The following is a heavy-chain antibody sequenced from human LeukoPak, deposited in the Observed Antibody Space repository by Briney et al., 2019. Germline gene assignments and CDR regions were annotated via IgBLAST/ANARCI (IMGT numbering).Heavy chain of an antibody. CDR2: TSKDGSAT. V-gene: IGHV3-74*01. J-gene: IGHJ4*02. Sequence: PRGSLRLSCVPSGFCSCDYWMRWVRPAPEEGPEWLSRTSKDGSATFYAEAAKGRFTATRENTRTTVYLQVTNVSTEDTAVYYCAGGGYSGSYYRFSWGQGTLVTVAS. D-gene: IGHD3-10*01. CDR3: AGGGYSGSYYRFS. CDR1: GFCSCDYW.